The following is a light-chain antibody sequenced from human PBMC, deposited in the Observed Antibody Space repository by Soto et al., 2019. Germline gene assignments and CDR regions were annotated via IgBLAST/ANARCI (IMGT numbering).Light chain of an antibody. CDR2: DVS. Sequence: QSALTQPASVSGSPGQSITISCTGTSSDVGGYNYVPWYREHPGRAPKLMIYDVSNRPSGVSNRFSGSKSGNTASLTISGFQEEHEADFYCSTYTSSCTFVFGTGTNFTVL. V-gene: IGLV2-14*01. J-gene: IGLJ1*01. CDR1: SSDVGGYNY. CDR3: STYTSSCTFV.